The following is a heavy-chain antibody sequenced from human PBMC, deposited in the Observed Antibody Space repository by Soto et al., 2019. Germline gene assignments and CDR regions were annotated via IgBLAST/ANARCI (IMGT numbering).Heavy chain of an antibody. J-gene: IGHJ4*02. CDR3: ARLSLMGGYSYYFDY. D-gene: IGHD3-10*01. V-gene: IGHV4-39*01. Sequence: SETLSLTCTVSGGSISSSSYYWGWIRQPPGKGLEWIGSIYYSGSTYYNPSLKSRVTISVDTSKNQFSLKLSSVTAADTAVYYCARLSLMGGYSYYFDYWGQGTLVTVSS. CDR2: IYYSGST. CDR1: GGSISSSSYY.